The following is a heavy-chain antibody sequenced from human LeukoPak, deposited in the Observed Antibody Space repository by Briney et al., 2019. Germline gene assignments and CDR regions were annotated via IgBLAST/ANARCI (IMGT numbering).Heavy chain of an antibody. CDR3: ARSSVNWFEP. CDR1: GSTFANYW. V-gene: IGHV5-51*01. Sequence: GESLQISCQGSGSTFANYWIGWVRQLPGKGREWMGIIYPGDSQTRYSPSFQGQVTISADKFISTAYLQWSSLKASDTAIYYCARSSVNWFEPWGEGTLVTVSS. CDR2: IYPGDSQT. J-gene: IGHJ5*02. D-gene: IGHD3-3*01.